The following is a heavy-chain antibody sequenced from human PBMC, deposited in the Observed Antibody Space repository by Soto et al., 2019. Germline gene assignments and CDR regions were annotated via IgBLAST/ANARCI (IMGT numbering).Heavy chain of an antibody. CDR1: GYTFTSDY. CDR3: ARSLVTNQFDFWSGARGLKQKNYYMDV. D-gene: IGHD3-3*01. Sequence: ASMKVSCKASGYTFTSDYTNWVRQASGQGFEGMGGANPNSENTGYAQKFQGRVSMTTNTSISTAYMELSSLKSDDTALFYCARSLVTNQFDFWSGARGLKQKNYYMDVWG. CDR2: ANPNSENT. V-gene: IGHV1-8*01. J-gene: IGHJ6*03.